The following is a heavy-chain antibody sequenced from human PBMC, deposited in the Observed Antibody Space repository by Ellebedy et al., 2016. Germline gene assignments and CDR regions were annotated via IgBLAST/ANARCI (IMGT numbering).Heavy chain of an antibody. Sequence: GESLKISCAASGFTVSSNYMSWVRQAPGKGLEWVSVIYSGGSTYYADSVKGRFTISRDNSKNTLYIQMNSLRAEDTAVYYCARGGKGSYGFDPWGQGTLVTVSS. V-gene: IGHV3-53*01. CDR1: GFTVSSNY. D-gene: IGHD4-23*01. J-gene: IGHJ5*02. CDR2: IYSGGST. CDR3: ARGGKGSYGFDP.